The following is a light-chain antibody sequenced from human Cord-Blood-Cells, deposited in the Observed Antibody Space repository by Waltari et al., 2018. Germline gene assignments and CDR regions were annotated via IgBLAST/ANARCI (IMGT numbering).Light chain of an antibody. V-gene: IGLV2-11*01. CDR1: SSDVGGYNY. Sequence: QSALTQPRPVSGPPGQSVTISCTGTSSDVGGYNYVSWYQQHPGKAPTLMIYDVSKRPSGVPDRFSGAKSGNTASLTISGLQAEDEAYYYCCSYAGSYTGVFGTGTKVTVL. J-gene: IGLJ1*01. CDR2: DVS. CDR3: CSYAGSYTGV.